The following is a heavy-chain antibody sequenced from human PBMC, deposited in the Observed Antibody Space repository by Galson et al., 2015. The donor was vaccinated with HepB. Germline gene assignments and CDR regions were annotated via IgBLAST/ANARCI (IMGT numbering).Heavy chain of an antibody. J-gene: IGHJ3*02. CDR3: AGSPGWTGAVGAELGDAFDI. CDR1: GYSFTSYW. D-gene: IGHD1-26*01. CDR2: IYPGDSDT. V-gene: IGHV5-51*01. Sequence: QSGAEVKKPGESLKISCKGSGYSFTSYWIGWVRQMPGKGLEWMGIIYPGDSDTRYSPSFQGQVTISADKSISTAYLQWSSLKASDTAMYYCAGSPGWTGAVGAELGDAFDIWGQGTMVTVSS.